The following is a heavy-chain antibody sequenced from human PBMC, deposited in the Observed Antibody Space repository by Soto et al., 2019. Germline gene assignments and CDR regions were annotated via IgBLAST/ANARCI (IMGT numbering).Heavy chain of an antibody. J-gene: IGHJ4*02. Sequence: QVQLQESGPGLVKPSETLSLTCTVSGGSISSYYWSWIRQPPGKGLEWIGYIYYSGSTNYNPSLKSRVTISVDTSKSQFSLKLSSVTAADTAVYYWARESAYSSSSGLGYWGQGTLVTVSS. CDR3: ARESAYSSSSGLGY. CDR1: GGSISSYY. CDR2: IYYSGST. D-gene: IGHD6-6*01. V-gene: IGHV4-59*01.